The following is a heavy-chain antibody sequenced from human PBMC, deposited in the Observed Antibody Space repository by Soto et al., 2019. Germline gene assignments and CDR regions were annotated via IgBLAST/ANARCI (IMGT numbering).Heavy chain of an antibody. V-gene: IGHV1-69*13. D-gene: IGHD6-19*01. CDR3: ARGRPYSSGLDY. CDR2: IIPIFGTA. Sequence: SVKVSCKASGGTFSSYAISWVRQAPGQGLEWMGGIIPIFGTANYAQKFQGRVTITADESTSTAYMELSSLRSEDTAVYYCARGRPYSSGLDYWGQGTLVTVSS. CDR1: GGTFSSYA. J-gene: IGHJ4*02.